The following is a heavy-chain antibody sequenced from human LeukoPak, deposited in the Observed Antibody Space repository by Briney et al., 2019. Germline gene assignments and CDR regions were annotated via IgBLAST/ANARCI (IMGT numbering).Heavy chain of an antibody. J-gene: IGHJ4*02. CDR2: ISSSSSYI. V-gene: IGHV3-21*01. Sequence: GGSLRLSCAASGFTFSSYSMNWVRQAPGKGLEWVSSISSSSSYIYYADSVKGRFTISRDNAKNSLYLQMNSLRAEDTAVYYCAKSPYDILAGYYELSYFDYWGQGTLVTVSS. D-gene: IGHD3-9*01. CDR3: AKSPYDILAGYYELSYFDY. CDR1: GFTFSSYS.